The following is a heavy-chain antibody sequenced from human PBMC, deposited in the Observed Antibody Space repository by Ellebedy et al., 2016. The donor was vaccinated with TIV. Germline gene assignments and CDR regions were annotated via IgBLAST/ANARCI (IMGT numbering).Heavy chain of an antibody. Sequence: GESLKISCAASGFTVSSNYMNWVRQAPGKGLEWVSSISSSSNYMYYADSVKGRFTISRDNAKNSLYLQMNRLRAEDTAVYYCARDRYFDWISPPDYWGQGTLVTVSS. CDR3: ARDRYFDWISPPDY. D-gene: IGHD3-9*01. CDR2: ISSSSNYM. V-gene: IGHV3-21*01. J-gene: IGHJ4*02. CDR1: GFTVSSNY.